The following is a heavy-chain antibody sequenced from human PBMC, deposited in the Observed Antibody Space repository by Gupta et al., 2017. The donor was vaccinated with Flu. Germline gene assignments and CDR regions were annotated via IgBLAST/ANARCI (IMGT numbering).Heavy chain of an antibody. CDR1: TGSLSSTSYY. D-gene: IGHD3-9*01. V-gene: IGHV4-39*01. J-gene: IGHJ4*02. CDR2: IYNRGSA. CDR3: AITKEYYDPSTGSYPHYVEA. Sequence: QLQLQESGPGLVRPSETLSLTCSVSTGSLSSTSYYWGWIRQPPGQGLEWIGSIYNRGSAYYTSSLRSRVTISIDSPNTHLSLKMSSVTAADTAIYYCAITKEYYDPSTGSYPHYVEAWGQGTLVTVSS.